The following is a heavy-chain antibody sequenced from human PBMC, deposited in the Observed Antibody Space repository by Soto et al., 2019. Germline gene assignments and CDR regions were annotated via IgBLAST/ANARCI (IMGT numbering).Heavy chain of an antibody. CDR3: ARSAGIVVVPAAIGGMDV. CDR1: GYTFTGYY. V-gene: IGHV1-2*04. CDR2: INPNSGGT. Sequence: ASVKVSCKASGYTFTGYYMQWVRQAPGQGLEWMGWINPNSGGTNYAQKFQGWVTMTRDTSISTAYMELSRLRSDDTAVYYCARSAGIVVVPAAIGGMDVWGQGTTVTVSS. J-gene: IGHJ6*02. D-gene: IGHD2-2*01.